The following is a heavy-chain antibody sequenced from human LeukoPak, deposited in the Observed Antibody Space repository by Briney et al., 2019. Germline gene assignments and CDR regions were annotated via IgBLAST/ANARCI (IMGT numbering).Heavy chain of an antibody. CDR1: GFPFSSYS. D-gene: IGHD5-18*01. CDR2: ISGSSRPI. CDR3: ARDYSYGFPN. V-gene: IGHV3-48*01. Sequence: GGSLRLSCSASGFPFSSYSMNWVRQAPGRGLEWVSYISGSSRPIYYADSVKGRFTISRDNAKNSLYLQMNSLRAEDTAVYYCARDYSYGFPNWGQGTLVTVSS. J-gene: IGHJ4*02.